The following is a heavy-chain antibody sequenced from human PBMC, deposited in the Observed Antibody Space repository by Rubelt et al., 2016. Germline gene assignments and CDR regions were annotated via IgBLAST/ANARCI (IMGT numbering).Heavy chain of an antibody. CDR3: ASDGGAAAGTGWFDP. CDR1: GYTFTSYG. J-gene: IGHJ5*02. V-gene: IGHV1-18*01. Sequence: KASGYTFTSYGISWVRQAPGQGLEWMGWISAYNGNTNYAQKLQGRVTMTTDTSTSTAYMELRSLRSDDTAVYYCASDGGAAAGTGWFDPWGQGTLVTVSS. CDR2: ISAYNGNT. D-gene: IGHD6-13*01.